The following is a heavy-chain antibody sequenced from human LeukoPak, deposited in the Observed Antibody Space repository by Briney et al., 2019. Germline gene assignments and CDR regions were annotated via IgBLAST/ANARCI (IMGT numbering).Heavy chain of an antibody. CDR2: IYHSGST. V-gene: IGHV4-38-2*02. CDR1: GYSTSSGYY. Sequence: SETLSLTCTVSGYSTSSGYYWGWIRQPPGKGLEWIGSIYHSGSTYYNPSLKSRVTISVDTSKNQFSLKLSSVTAADTAVYYCARVWELNNWFDPWGQGTLVTVSS. J-gene: IGHJ5*02. D-gene: IGHD1-26*01. CDR3: ARVWELNNWFDP.